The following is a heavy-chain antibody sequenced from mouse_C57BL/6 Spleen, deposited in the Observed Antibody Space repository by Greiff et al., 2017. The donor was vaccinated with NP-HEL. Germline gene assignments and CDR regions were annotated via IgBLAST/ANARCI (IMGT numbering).Heavy chain of an antibody. D-gene: IGHD2-5*01. Sequence: QVQLKQPGAELVKPGASVKLSCKASGYTFTSYWMHWVKQRPGRGLEWIGRIDPNSGGTKYNEKFKSKATLTVDKPSSTAYMQLSSLTSEDSAVYYCARLDSNYGAWFAYWGQGTLVTVSA. CDR3: ARLDSNYGAWFAY. V-gene: IGHV1-72*01. CDR2: IDPNSGGT. J-gene: IGHJ3*01. CDR1: GYTFTSYW.